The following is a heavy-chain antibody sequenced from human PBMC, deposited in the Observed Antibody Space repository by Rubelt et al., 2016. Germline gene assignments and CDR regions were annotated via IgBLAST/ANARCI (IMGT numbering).Heavy chain of an antibody. Sequence: QVQLQESGPGLVKPSETQSLTCTVSGGSISSYYWSWIRQPPGKGLEWIGYIYYSGSTDYNPALKRRVTISVDTSKNQFSLKLSSGTAADTAVYYCARPMTTVTRDDAFDIWGQGTMVTVSS. CDR3: ARPMTTVTRDDAFDI. D-gene: IGHD4-17*01. V-gene: IGHV4-59*08. CDR2: IYYSGST. CDR1: GGSISSYY. J-gene: IGHJ3*02.